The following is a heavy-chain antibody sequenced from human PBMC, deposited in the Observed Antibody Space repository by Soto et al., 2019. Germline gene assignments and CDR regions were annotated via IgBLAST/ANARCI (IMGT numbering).Heavy chain of an antibody. Sequence: LRLSCAASGFTFSSYSMNWVRQAPGKGLEWVSSISSSSSYIYYADSVKGRFTISRDNAKNSLYLQMNSLRAEDTAVYYCARVSPPEQQLGLYYFDYWGQGTLVTVSS. V-gene: IGHV3-21*01. CDR2: ISSSSSYI. D-gene: IGHD6-13*01. J-gene: IGHJ4*02. CDR3: ARVSPPEQQLGLYYFDY. CDR1: GFTFSSYS.